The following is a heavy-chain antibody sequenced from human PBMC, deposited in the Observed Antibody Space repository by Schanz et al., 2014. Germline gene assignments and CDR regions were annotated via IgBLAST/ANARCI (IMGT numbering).Heavy chain of an antibody. J-gene: IGHJ4*02. CDR1: GFTFISYD. CDR2: ISGSSENT. D-gene: IGHD3-10*01. Sequence: AQLVESGGGVVQPGRSLRLSCVASGFTFISYDIHWVRQAPGKGLEWVATISGSSENTYYADSVKGRVTISRDNSRNTLFLQMRNLRADDTALYYCAKGKSEVRGIILDYWGQGTMXVVSS. CDR3: AKGKSEVRGIILDY. V-gene: IGHV3-23*04.